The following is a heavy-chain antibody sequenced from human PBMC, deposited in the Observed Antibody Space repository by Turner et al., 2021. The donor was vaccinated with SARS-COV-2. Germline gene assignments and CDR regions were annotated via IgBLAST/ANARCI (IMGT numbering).Heavy chain of an antibody. CDR2: VSGLGDTR. D-gene: IGHD7-27*01. V-gene: IGHV3-23*01. CDR3: VRDRPRPGDRDALDI. J-gene: IGHJ3*02. CDR1: GFTFNTYA. Sequence: EVQVLESGGGLALPGGSLRLSCAASGFTFNTYALSWVRQAPGKGLVWVSVVSGLGDTRFYADSVRGRFTNSRDNTKNRVYLQMNSLRPDDTALYYCVRDRPRPGDRDALDIWGQGTMVTVSS.